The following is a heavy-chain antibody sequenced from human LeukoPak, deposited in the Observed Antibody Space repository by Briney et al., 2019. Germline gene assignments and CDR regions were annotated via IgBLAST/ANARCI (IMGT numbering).Heavy chain of an antibody. J-gene: IGHJ4*02. CDR3: ARDVSRYNWNLQTVGFDY. Sequence: SETLSLTCTVSGGSISSSSYYWGWIRQPPGRGLEWIGSIYYSGSTYYNPSLKSRVTISVDTSKNQFSLKLSSVTAADTAVYYCARDVSRYNWNLQTVGFDYWGQGTLVTVSS. CDR2: IYYSGST. V-gene: IGHV4-39*07. D-gene: IGHD1-20*01. CDR1: GGSISSSSYY.